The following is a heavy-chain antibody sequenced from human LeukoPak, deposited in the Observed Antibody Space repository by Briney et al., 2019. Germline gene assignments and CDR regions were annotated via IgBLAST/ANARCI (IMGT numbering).Heavy chain of an antibody. V-gene: IGHV3-48*04. Sequence: GGSLRLSCAASGFTFSSYSMNWVRQAPGKGLEWVSYISSSSSTIYYADSVKGRFTISRDNAKNSLYLQMNSLRAEDTAVYYCARDAEWEGGAFDIWGQGTMVTVSS. J-gene: IGHJ3*02. D-gene: IGHD1-26*01. CDR2: ISSSSSTI. CDR3: ARDAEWEGGAFDI. CDR1: GFTFSSYS.